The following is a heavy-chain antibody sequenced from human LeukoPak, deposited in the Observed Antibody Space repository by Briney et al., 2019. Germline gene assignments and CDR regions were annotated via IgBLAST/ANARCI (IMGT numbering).Heavy chain of an antibody. D-gene: IGHD2-21*01. Sequence: PGVSLRLSCAASGFTFSSYAMHWVRQAPGKGLEWVAVISYDGSNKYYADSVKGRFTISRDNSKNTLYLQMNSLGAEDTAVYYCARTQVLWAFDIWGQGTMVTVSS. CDR1: GFTFSSYA. CDR3: ARTQVLWAFDI. CDR2: ISYDGSNK. V-gene: IGHV3-30*04. J-gene: IGHJ3*02.